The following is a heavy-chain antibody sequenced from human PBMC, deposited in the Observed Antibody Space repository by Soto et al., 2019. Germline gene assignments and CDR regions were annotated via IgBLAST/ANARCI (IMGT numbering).Heavy chain of an antibody. D-gene: IGHD6-19*01. J-gene: IGHJ4*02. CDR3: ARLSSGWYGALDY. V-gene: IGHV1-2*02. Sequence: QVQLVQSGAEVKKPGASVKVSCKSSGYSFTGYYMHWVRQAPGQGLEWMGWINPNSGGTNYAQKLQGRVTMTTDTSTSTAYMELRSLRSDDTAVYYCARLSSGWYGALDYWGQGTLVTVSS. CDR1: GYSFTGYY. CDR2: INPNSGGT.